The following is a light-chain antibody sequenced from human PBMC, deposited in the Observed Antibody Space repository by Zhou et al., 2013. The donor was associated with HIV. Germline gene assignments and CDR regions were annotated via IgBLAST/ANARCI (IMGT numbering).Light chain of an antibody. CDR2: GAS. CDR1: QSVSNW. J-gene: IGKJ2*01. V-gene: IGKV1-5*03. Sequence: DIQMTQSPSTVSASLGDRVTITCRASQSVSNWLAWYQQRPGEAPKLLVYGASRLHSGVASRFSGSGSGTQFTLTISNLQPGDVGTYYCQEYSSYSRYTFGQGTKLDI. CDR3: QEYSSYSRYT.